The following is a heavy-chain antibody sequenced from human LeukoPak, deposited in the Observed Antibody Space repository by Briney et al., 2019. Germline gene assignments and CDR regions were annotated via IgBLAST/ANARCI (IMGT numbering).Heavy chain of an antibody. Sequence: PSETLSPTCAVYGGSFSGYYWSWIRQPPGKGLEWIGEINHSGSTNYNPSLKSRVTISVDTSKNQFSLKLSSVTAADTAVYYCARLYSGSYPYLYYYYYYMDVWGKGTTVTVSS. D-gene: IGHD1-26*01. CDR1: GGSFSGYY. V-gene: IGHV4-34*01. CDR3: ARLYSGSYPYLYYYYYYMDV. J-gene: IGHJ6*03. CDR2: INHSGST.